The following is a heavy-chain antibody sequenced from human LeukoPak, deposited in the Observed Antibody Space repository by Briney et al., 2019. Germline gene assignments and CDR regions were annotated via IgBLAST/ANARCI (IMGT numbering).Heavy chain of an antibody. CDR3: AKNVREADWYYYYMDV. D-gene: IGHD3-9*01. CDR2: ISGSGVTT. J-gene: IGHJ6*03. CDR1: GFTFRSYW. Sequence: QAGGSLRLSCAASGFTFRSYWMTWVRQSPGKGLEWVSAISGSGVTTYFADSVKGRFTISRDNSKNTLYLQMNSLRAEDTAVYYCAKNVREADWYYYYMDVWGKGTTVTVSS. V-gene: IGHV3-23*01.